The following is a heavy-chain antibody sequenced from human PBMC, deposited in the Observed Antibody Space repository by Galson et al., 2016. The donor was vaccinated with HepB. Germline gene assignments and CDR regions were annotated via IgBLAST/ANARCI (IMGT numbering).Heavy chain of an antibody. CDR3: ASRPRYLHDLSGYYWMY. D-gene: IGHD3-22*01. V-gene: IGHV5-51*01. J-gene: IGHJ4*02. CDR2: IGPGDSET. CDR1: GYGFSTYW. Sequence: QSGAEVKKPGESLKISCKGSGYGFSTYWIGWVRQMPGKGLEWMGIIGPGDSETNYSPAFESQVTISADKSVSTAYLQWSSLRASDTAMYYCASRPRYLHDLSGYYWMYWGQGTLVTVSS.